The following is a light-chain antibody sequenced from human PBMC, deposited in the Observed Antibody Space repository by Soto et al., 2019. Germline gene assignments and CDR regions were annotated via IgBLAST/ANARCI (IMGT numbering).Light chain of an antibody. CDR2: EGS. J-gene: IGLJ2*01. Sequence: QSALTQPASVSGSPGQSITISCTGTSSDVGSYNLVSWYQQHPGKAPKLMIYEGSKRPSGVSNRFSGSKSGNTASQTISGLQAEDEADYYCCSYAGSSTSQLFGGGTKLTVL. CDR3: CSYAGSSTSQL. V-gene: IGLV2-23*01. CDR1: SSDVGSYNL.